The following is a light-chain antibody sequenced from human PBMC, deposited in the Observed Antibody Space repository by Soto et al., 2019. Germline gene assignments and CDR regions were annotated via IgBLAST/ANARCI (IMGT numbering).Light chain of an antibody. J-gene: IGKJ2*01. CDR1: QSVFNNN. CDR3: QQYDNLPPRHT. CDR2: GAS. V-gene: IGKV3-20*01. Sequence: EIVLTQSPGTLSLSPGERATLSCRASQSVFNNNLAWYQQKPGQAPRLLMFGASSRATGIPDRFSGSGSGTDFTLTISRLEPEDFAIYHCQQYDNLPPRHTFGQGTKLEIK.